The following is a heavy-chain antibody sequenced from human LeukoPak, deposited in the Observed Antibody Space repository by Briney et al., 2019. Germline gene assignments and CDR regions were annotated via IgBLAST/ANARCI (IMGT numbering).Heavy chain of an antibody. V-gene: IGHV4-59*01. CDR1: GGSISSYY. CDR3: ARGGAARLHFQN. D-gene: IGHD6-6*01. Sequence: SETLSLTCTVSGGSISSYYWSWIRQPPGKGLEWIGYIYYSGSTNYNPSLKSRVTISVDTSKNQFSLKLSSVTAVDTAVYYCARGGAARLHFQNWGQGTLVTVSS. CDR2: IYYSGST. J-gene: IGHJ1*01.